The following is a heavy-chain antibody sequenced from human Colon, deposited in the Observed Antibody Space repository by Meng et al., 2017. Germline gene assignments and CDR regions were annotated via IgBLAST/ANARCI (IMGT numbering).Heavy chain of an antibody. CDR3: ARLRDGYNYLLDY. V-gene: IGHV1-69*06. J-gene: IGHJ4*02. CDR1: GGTFSSYA. Sequence: SVKVSCKASGGTFSSYAISWVRQAPGQGLEWMGGIIPIFGTANYAQKFQGRVTITADKSTSTAYMELSSLRSEDTAVYYCARLRDGYNYLLDYWGQGNLVNVAS. CDR2: IIPIFGTA. D-gene: IGHD5-24*01.